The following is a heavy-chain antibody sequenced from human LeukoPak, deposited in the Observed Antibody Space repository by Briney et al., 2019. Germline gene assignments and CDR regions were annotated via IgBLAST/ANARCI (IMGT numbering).Heavy chain of an antibody. D-gene: IGHD6-13*01. V-gene: IGHV3-9*01. CDR2: INWNSGSI. CDR1: GFIFGDYT. CDR3: ARPLDSSNNYFDY. Sequence: PGRSLRLSCAASGFIFGDYTIHWVRQPPGKGLEWVSGINWNSGSIGYADSVKGRFTISRDNAKNSLYLQMNSLRAEDTAVYYCARPLDSSNNYFDYWGQGTLVTVSA. J-gene: IGHJ4*02.